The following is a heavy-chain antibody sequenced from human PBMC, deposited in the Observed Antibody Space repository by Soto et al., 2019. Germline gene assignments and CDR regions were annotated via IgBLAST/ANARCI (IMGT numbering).Heavy chain of an antibody. CDR1: GYTFTSYG. D-gene: IGHD6-13*01. V-gene: IGHV1-18*01. J-gene: IGHJ4*02. CDR3: ARDRWTQQLVRGYYYFDY. CDR2: ISAYNGNT. Sequence: QVPLVQSGAEVKKPGASVKVSCKASGYTFTSYGISWVRQAPGQGLEWMGWISAYNGNTNYAQKLQGRVTMTTDTSTSTAYMELRSLRSDDTAVYYCARDRWTQQLVRGYYYFDYWGQGTLVTVSS.